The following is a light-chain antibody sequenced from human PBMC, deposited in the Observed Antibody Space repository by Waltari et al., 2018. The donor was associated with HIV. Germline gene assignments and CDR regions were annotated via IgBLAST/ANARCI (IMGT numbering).Light chain of an antibody. CDR3: CSYAGSYTLGV. CDR1: SSDVGNYNY. J-gene: IGLJ2*01. V-gene: IGLV2-11*01. Sequence: QSALTQPRSVSGSPGQSVTISCTGTSSDVGNYNYLSWYQQPPGKAPKFMIYDVSKRPSGVPDRFSGSKSGNTASLTISGLQAEDEADYYCCSYAGSYTLGVFGGGTKVTVL. CDR2: DVS.